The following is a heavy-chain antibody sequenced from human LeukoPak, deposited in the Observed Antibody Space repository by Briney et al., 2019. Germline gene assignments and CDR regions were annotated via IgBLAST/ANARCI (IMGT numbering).Heavy chain of an antibody. D-gene: IGHD6-19*01. V-gene: IGHV3-74*01. CDR1: GFTFSSHW. CDR2: INSDGSNT. Sequence: GGSLRLSCAASGFTFSSHWMHWARPAPGKGLVWVSRINSDGSNTNYPDSVKGRLTISRDNAKNTLYLQMNSLRAEDTAVFYCARVRDISGHWGFLDYWGQGTLVTVSS. J-gene: IGHJ4*02. CDR3: ARVRDISGHWGFLDY.